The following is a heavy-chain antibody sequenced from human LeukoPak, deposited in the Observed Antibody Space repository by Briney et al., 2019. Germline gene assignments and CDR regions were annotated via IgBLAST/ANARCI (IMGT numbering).Heavy chain of an antibody. V-gene: IGHV4-34*01. J-gene: IGHJ4*02. CDR2: INHSGST. CDR1: GGSFSGYY. Sequence: PSETLSLTCAVYGGSFSGYYWSWIRQPPGKGLEWIGEINHSGSTNYNPSLKSRVTISVDTSKNQFSLKLSSVTAADTAVYYCAYYNATVRALYGSGTDLTNSFDFDCWGQGALVTVSS. D-gene: IGHD3-10*01. CDR3: AYYNATVRALYGSGTDLTNSFDFDC.